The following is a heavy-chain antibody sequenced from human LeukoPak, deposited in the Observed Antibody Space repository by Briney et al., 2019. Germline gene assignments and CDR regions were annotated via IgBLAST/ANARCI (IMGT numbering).Heavy chain of an antibody. Sequence: PSETLSLTCAVYGGSFSGYYWSWIRQPPGKGLEWIGEINHSGSTNYNPSLRSRVTISVDTSKNQFSLKLSSVTAADTAVYYCARGPPLRYFDWLSDAFDIWGQGTMVTVSS. CDR3: ARGPPLRYFDWLSDAFDI. CDR2: INHSGST. V-gene: IGHV4-34*01. J-gene: IGHJ3*02. D-gene: IGHD3-9*01. CDR1: GGSFSGYY.